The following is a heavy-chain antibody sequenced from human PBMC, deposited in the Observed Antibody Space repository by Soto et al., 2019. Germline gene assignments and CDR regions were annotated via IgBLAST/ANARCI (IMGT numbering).Heavy chain of an antibody. D-gene: IGHD1-26*01. CDR1: GVCVSRDYQ. CDR2: ISYSGSS. V-gene: IGHV4-30-4*01. Sequence: YLTLWLTWTVGGVCVSRDYQWIWIRQPPWKGLVWVRHISYSGSSYYHPSLRSSLSISFDTSKNQFTLTIKSVTAADTAVYYCARSWDFWGQGTLVAVSS. J-gene: IGHJ1*01. CDR3: ARSWDF.